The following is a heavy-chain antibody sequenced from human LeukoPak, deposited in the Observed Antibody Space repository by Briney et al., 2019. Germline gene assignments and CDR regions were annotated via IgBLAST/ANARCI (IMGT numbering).Heavy chain of an antibody. CDR3: AREGSSGYLSWFDP. J-gene: IGHJ5*02. CDR1: GFTFSSYG. V-gene: IGHV3-33*01. D-gene: IGHD3-22*01. CDR2: IWYDGSNK. Sequence: GGSLRLSCAASGFTFSSYGMHWVRQAPGKGLEWVAVIWYDGSNKYYADSVKGRFTISRDNSKNTLYLQMNSLRAEDTAVYYCAREGSSGYLSWFDPWGQGALVTVSP.